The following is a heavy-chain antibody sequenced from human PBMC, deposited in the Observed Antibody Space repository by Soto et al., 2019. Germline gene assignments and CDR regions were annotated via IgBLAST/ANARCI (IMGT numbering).Heavy chain of an antibody. Sequence: EVQLLESGGALVQPGGSLRLSCEASGFTYVKYAMSWVRQAPGKGLEWVSGISGDAGRTFYADSVKGRFTISRDNSKNTVYLQMNSLRVDYKAVYYCVKDTVVVINGGDFDYWGQGTLVTVSS. J-gene: IGHJ4*02. D-gene: IGHD3-22*01. CDR2: ISGDAGRT. CDR1: GFTYVKYA. CDR3: VKDTVVVINGGDFDY. V-gene: IGHV3-23*01.